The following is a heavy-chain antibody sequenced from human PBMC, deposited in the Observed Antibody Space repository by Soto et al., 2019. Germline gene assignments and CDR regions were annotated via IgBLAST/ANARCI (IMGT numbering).Heavy chain of an antibody. CDR3: ARAFPTTYGDYYSFCMAV. Sequence: QVRLVQSGAEVNKPGASVKVSCEASGYTFTYYTVHWVRQAPGQGLEWMAWINPGTGNTRYSQKFQGRVIITADTSANTAYLEVSSLRSEDTAVYYCARAFPTTYGDYYSFCMAVWGKGTTVTVSS. D-gene: IGHD4-17*01. V-gene: IGHV1-3*01. J-gene: IGHJ6*03. CDR1: GYTFTYYT. CDR2: INPGTGNT.